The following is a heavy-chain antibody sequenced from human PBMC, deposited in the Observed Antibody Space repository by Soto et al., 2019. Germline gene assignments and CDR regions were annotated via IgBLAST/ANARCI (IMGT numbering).Heavy chain of an antibody. J-gene: IGHJ5*02. V-gene: IGHV3-21*01. CDR3: ARVPKDTYYDFWSGYKYAQGFDT. CDR2: ISSSSSYI. Sequence: GGSLRLSCAASGFTFSRYSMNWVRQAPGKGLEWVSSISSSSSYIYYADSVKGRFTISRDNAKNSLYLQMNSLRAEDTAVYYCARVPKDTYYDFWSGYKYAQGFDTWGQGTLVTVSS. D-gene: IGHD3-3*01. CDR1: GFTFSRYS.